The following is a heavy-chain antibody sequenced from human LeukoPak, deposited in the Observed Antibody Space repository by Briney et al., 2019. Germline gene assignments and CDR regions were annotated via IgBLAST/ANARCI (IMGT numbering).Heavy chain of an antibody. Sequence: SETLSLTCTVSGGSISSSSYFWGWIRQPPGQGLEWIGSIFYSGSTYSNPSLKSRVIASVGTSKNQFSLKLSSVTAADTAVYYCARGGMAGNTGYSFDIWGPGALVTVSP. CDR2: IFYSGST. D-gene: IGHD6-19*01. CDR3: ARGGMAGNTGYSFDI. V-gene: IGHV4-39*07. CDR1: GGSISSSSYF. J-gene: IGHJ4*02.